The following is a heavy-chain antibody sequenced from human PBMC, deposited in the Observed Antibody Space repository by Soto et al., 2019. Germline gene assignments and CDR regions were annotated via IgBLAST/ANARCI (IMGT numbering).Heavy chain of an antibody. CDR1: GGSISSGDYS. D-gene: IGHD3-3*01. V-gene: IGHV4-30-4*01. Sequence: SETLSLTCTVSGGSISSGDYSWSWVRQSPGKGLEWIGHIYNSGITYYNPSLKSRVVISIDTSRNQFSLRLNSLTAADRAVYFCARGVTVFGLVSRFWFDSWAREPWSPSPQ. CDR2: IYNSGIT. CDR3: ARGVTVFGLVSRFWFDS. J-gene: IGHJ5*01.